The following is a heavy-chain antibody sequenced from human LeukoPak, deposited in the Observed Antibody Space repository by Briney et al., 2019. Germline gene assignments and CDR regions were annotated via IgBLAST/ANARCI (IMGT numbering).Heavy chain of an antibody. J-gene: IGHJ6*03. CDR2: IIPIFGTA. D-gene: IGHD2-2*01. CDR1: GGTFSSYA. Sequence: GASVKVSCKASGGTFSSYAISWVRQAPGQGLEWMGGIIPIFGTANYAQKFQGRVTITADESTSTAYMELSSLRPEDTAVYYCAFVVVPAAADLPYYYYYYMDVWGKGTTVTVSS. CDR3: AFVVVPAAADLPYYYYYYMDV. V-gene: IGHV1-69*13.